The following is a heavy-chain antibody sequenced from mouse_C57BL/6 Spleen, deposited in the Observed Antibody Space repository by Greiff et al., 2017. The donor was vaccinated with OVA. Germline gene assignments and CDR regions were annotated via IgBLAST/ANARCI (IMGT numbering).Heavy chain of an antibody. CDR3: ARRVITTVKDYFDY. CDR2: IHPNSGST. D-gene: IGHD1-1*01. CDR1: GYTFTSYW. J-gene: IGHJ2*01. Sequence: QVQLQQPGAELVKPGASVKLSCKASGYTFTSYWMHWVKQRPGQGLEWIGMIHPNSGSTNYNEKFKSKATLTVDKSSSTAYMQLSSLTSEDSAVYYCARRVITTVKDYFDYWGQGTTLTVSS. V-gene: IGHV1-64*01.